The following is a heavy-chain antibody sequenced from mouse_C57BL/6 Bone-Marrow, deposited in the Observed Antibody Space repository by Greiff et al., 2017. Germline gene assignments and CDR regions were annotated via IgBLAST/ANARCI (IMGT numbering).Heavy chain of an antibody. Sequence: QVQLQQSGPELVKPGASVKISCKASGYAFSSSWMNWVKQRPGTGLEWIGRIYPGDGDTNYNGKFKGKATLTADKSSSTAYMQLSSLTSEDSAVYFCARRDYYGSSSYWGQGTTLTVSS. CDR3: ARRDYYGSSSY. D-gene: IGHD1-1*01. J-gene: IGHJ2*01. V-gene: IGHV1-82*01. CDR2: IYPGDGDT. CDR1: GYAFSSSW.